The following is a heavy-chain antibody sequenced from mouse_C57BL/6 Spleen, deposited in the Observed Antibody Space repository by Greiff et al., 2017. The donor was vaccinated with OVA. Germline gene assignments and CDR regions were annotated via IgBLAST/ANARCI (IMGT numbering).Heavy chain of an antibody. CDR3: AKGDGNYPFAY. J-gene: IGHJ3*01. Sequence: QVQLKESGPGLVQPSQSLSITCTVSGFSLTSYGVHWVRQSPGKGLEWLGVIWRGGSTDYNAAFMSRLSLTKDTSKSQVFYKMNSLQADDTAIYYCAKGDGNYPFAYWGQGTLVTVSA. CDR2: IWRGGST. D-gene: IGHD2-1*01. V-gene: IGHV2-5*01. CDR1: GFSLTSYG.